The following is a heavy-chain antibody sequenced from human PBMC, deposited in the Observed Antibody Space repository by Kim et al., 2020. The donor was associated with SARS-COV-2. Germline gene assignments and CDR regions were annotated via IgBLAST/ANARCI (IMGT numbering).Heavy chain of an antibody. Sequence: SQTLSLTCAISGDSVSSNSAAWNWIRQSPSRGLEWLGRTYYRSKWYNDYAVSVKSRITINPDTSKNQFSLQLNSVTPEDTAVYYCARDPGYSSSWLRYYYYGMDVWGQGTTVTVSS. V-gene: IGHV6-1*01. CDR3: ARDPGYSSSWLRYYYYGMDV. J-gene: IGHJ6*02. CDR2: TYYRSKWYN. D-gene: IGHD6-13*01. CDR1: GDSVSSNSAA.